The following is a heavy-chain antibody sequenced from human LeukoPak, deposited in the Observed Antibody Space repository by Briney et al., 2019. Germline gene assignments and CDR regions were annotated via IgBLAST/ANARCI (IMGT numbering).Heavy chain of an antibody. CDR3: ASLSSGSYAVDY. CDR1: GFTFSSSW. CDR2: INSDGRST. V-gene: IGHV3-74*01. D-gene: IGHD1-26*01. Sequence: PGRSLRLSCAASGFTFSSSWMHWVRQVPGKGLVWVSRINSDGRSTSYADSVKGRFTISRDNAKNTLHLQMNSLRAEDTAVYYCASLSSGSYAVDYWGQGTLVTVSS. J-gene: IGHJ4*02.